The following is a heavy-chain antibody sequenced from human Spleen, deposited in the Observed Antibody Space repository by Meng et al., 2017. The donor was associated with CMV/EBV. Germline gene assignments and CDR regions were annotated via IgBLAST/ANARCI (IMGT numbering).Heavy chain of an antibody. Sequence: GESLKISCAASGFTFSSYSMNWVRQAPGKGLEWVSAISGSGGSTYYADSVKGRFTISRDNSKNTLYLQMTTLRVEDTAVYYCARGGGEYWGQGILVTVSS. CDR2: ISGSGGST. CDR3: ARGGGEY. J-gene: IGHJ4*02. V-gene: IGHV3-23*01. D-gene: IGHD2/OR15-2a*01. CDR1: GFTFSSYS.